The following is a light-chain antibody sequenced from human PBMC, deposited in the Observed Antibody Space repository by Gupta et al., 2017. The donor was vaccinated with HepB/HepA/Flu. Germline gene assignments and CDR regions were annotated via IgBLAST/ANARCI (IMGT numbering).Light chain of an antibody. CDR1: ALPKKF. Sequence: SYDLNQPPPVSGSPGQTARITCSGEALPKKFAYWYQQKSGQAPVLVIYEDKRRPSGIPERFSGSSSGTMATLTISGAQVEDEAAYYCYSSDTTGNQRVFGGGTKLTVL. CDR2: EDK. J-gene: IGLJ2*01. V-gene: IGLV3-10*01. CDR3: YSSDTTGNQRV.